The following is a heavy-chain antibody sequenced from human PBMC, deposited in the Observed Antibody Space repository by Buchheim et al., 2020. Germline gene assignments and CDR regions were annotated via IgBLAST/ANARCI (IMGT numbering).Heavy chain of an antibody. CDR1: GIPFSSHA. J-gene: IGHJ4*02. CDR2: IRPSGGDT. V-gene: IGHV3-23*01. CDR3: AKTGSSWADFDY. Sequence: EVQLLESGGTSVQPGGSLRLSCAASGIPFSSHAMIWVRQAPGKGLEWVSAIRPSGGDTFYADSVRGRFTVSRDNSKNTLFLTMSSLRADDTAVYYCAKTGSSWADFDYWGQGTL. D-gene: IGHD6-13*01.